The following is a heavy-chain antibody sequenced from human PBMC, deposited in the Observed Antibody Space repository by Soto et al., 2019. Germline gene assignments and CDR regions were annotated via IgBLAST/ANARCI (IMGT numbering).Heavy chain of an antibody. CDR1: GFTFSSYS. CDR2: ISSSSSYI. CDR3: ARDFSGCYGGDCYRMIGAGNYYYYMDV. D-gene: IGHD2-21*02. Sequence: GGSLRLSCAASGFTFSSYSMNWVRQAPGKGLEWVSSISSSSSYIYYADSVKGRFTISRDNAKNSLYLQMNSLRAEDTALYYCARDFSGCYGGDCYRMIGAGNYYYYMDVWGKGTTVTVSS. V-gene: IGHV3-21*01. J-gene: IGHJ6*03.